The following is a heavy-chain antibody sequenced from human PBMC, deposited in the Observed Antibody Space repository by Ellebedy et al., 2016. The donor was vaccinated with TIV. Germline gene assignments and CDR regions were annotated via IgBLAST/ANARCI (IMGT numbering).Heavy chain of an antibody. V-gene: IGHV3-11*01. Sequence: GESLKISXAASGSTFSDYYMSWIRQAPGKGLEWVSYINSSGSTIYYADSVKGRFTISRDNAKNSLYLQMNSLRAEDTAVYYCARVPYYDSSGYYYVGDEGGYYYYGMDVWGQGTTVTVSS. CDR2: INSSGSTI. J-gene: IGHJ6*02. CDR1: GSTFSDYY. D-gene: IGHD3-22*01. CDR3: ARVPYYDSSGYYYVGDEGGYYYYGMDV.